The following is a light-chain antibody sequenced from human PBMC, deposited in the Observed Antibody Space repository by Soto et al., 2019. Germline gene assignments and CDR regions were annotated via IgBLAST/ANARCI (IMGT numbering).Light chain of an antibody. CDR1: QSISSTY. J-gene: IGKJ1*01. Sequence: EIVLTQSPGTLSLSPGERATLSCRASQSISSTYLAWYRQKPGQAPRLLIHAASSRATGIPDRFSGSGSGTDFTLTISRLEPEDFAVYYCQQYYASSWTFGQGTKVDIK. CDR3: QQYYASSWT. V-gene: IGKV3-20*01. CDR2: AAS.